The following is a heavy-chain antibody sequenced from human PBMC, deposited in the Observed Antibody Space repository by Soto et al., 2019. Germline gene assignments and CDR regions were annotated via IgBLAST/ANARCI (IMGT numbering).Heavy chain of an antibody. Sequence: PSETLSLTCAVYGGSFSGYYWSWIRQPPGKGLEWIGEINHSGSTNYNPSLKSRVTISVDTSKNQFSLKLSSVTAADTAVYYGARRHQLLCFDYWGQGNLVTVS. CDR3: ARRHQLLCFDY. J-gene: IGHJ4*02. D-gene: IGHD2-2*01. CDR1: GGSFSGYY. CDR2: INHSGST. V-gene: IGHV4-34*01.